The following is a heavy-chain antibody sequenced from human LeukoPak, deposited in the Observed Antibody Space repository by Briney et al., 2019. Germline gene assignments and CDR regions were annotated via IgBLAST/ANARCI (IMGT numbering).Heavy chain of an antibody. CDR1: GYTFTSYY. Sequence: GASVKVSCKASGYTFTSYYMHWVRQAPGQGLEWMGIINPSGGSTSYAQKFQGRVTMTRDTSTSTVYMELSSLRSEDTAVYYCAGVVPAFTDAFDIWGQGTMVTVSS. D-gene: IGHD2-2*01. CDR3: AGVVPAFTDAFDI. V-gene: IGHV1-46*03. J-gene: IGHJ3*02. CDR2: INPSGGST.